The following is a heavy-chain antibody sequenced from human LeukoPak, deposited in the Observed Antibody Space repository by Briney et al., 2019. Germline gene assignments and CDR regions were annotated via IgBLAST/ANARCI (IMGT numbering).Heavy chain of an antibody. CDR2: IYHSGST. D-gene: IGHD2-2*01. J-gene: IGHJ3*02. Sequence: SETLSLTCAVSGGSISSGGYSWSWIRQPPGKGLEWIGYIYHSGSTYYNPSLKSRVTISVDRSKNQFSLKLSSVTAADTAVYYCARVPVVYCSSTSCYGEHAFDIWGQGTMVTVSS. CDR1: GGSISSGGYS. V-gene: IGHV4-30-2*02. CDR3: ARVPVVYCSSTSCYGEHAFDI.